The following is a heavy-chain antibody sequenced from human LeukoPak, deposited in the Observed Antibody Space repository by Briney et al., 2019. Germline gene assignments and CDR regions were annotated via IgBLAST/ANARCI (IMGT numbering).Heavy chain of an antibody. Sequence: PSETLSLTCTVSGGSISSSSYYRGWIRQPPGKGLEWIGSIYYSGSTYYNPSLKSRVTISVDTSKNQFSLKLSSVTAADTAVYYCARGRRDSSSLYYFDYWGQGTLVTVSS. D-gene: IGHD6-13*01. V-gene: IGHV4-39*07. CDR2: IYYSGST. CDR3: ARGRRDSSSLYYFDY. J-gene: IGHJ4*02. CDR1: GGSISSSSYY.